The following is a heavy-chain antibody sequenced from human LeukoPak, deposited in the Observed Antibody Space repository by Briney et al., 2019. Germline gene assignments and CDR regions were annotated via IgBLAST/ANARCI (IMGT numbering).Heavy chain of an antibody. CDR3: ARSYDSGNTCLDY. CDR2: IWYDGGNK. D-gene: IGHD3-22*01. V-gene: IGHV3-33*08. CDR1: GFTVSSNY. J-gene: IGHJ4*02. Sequence: GGSLRLSCAASGFTVSSNYMSWVRQAPGKGLEWVTIIWYDGGNKYYADSVRGRFTASRDNFMNTLYLQMNSLRAEDTAVYYCARSYDSGNTCLDYWGQGTLVTVSS.